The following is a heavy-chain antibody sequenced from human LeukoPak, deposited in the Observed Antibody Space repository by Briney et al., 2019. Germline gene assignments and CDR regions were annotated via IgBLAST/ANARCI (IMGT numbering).Heavy chain of an antibody. V-gene: IGHV4-59*01. J-gene: IGHJ4*02. Sequence: SETLSLTCSVSGGSISSYYWNWIRQTPGKGLEWIGYIYYSGRTNYNPSLKSRVTISVDTSKNQFSLKLSSVTAADTAVYYCARVGAGDATGVDYWGQGTLVTVSS. CDR1: GGSISSYY. CDR2: IYYSGRT. D-gene: IGHD3-16*01. CDR3: ARVGAGDATGVDY.